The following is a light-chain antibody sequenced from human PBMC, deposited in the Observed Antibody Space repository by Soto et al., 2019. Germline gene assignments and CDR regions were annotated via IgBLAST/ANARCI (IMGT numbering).Light chain of an antibody. CDR2: DAS. J-gene: IGKJ5*01. CDR3: QQRSNWPPT. CDR1: KSVSSY. Sequence: EIVLTQSPATLSLSPGERATLSCRASKSVSSYLAWYQQKPGQAPRLLIYDASNRATAIPARFSGSGSGTDFTLTISSLEPEDFALYYCQQRSNWPPTFGQGTRLEIK. V-gene: IGKV3-11*01.